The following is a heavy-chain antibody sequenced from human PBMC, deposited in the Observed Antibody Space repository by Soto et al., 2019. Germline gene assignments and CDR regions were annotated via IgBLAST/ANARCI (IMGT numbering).Heavy chain of an antibody. J-gene: IGHJ6*02. CDR3: TRSLDWGTYAYYYYYYGMDV. CDR2: IRSKANSYAT. CDR1: GFTFSGSA. V-gene: IGHV3-73*01. Sequence: GGSLRLSCAASGFTFSGSAMHWVRQASGKGLEWVGRIRSKANSYATAYAASVKGRFTISRDDSKNTAYLQMNSLKTEDTAVYYCTRSLDWGTYAYYYYYYGMDVWGQGTTVTVSS. D-gene: IGHD3-16*01.